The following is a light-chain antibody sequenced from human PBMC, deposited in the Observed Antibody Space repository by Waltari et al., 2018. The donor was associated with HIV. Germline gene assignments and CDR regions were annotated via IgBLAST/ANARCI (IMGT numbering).Light chain of an antibody. V-gene: IGLV2-23*02. CDR3: CSYANSSTYVV. Sequence: QSALTQPASVSGSPGQSITISCTGTSSDVGGYNYVSWYQQYPDKAPKLMIYDVNKRPSGVSNRFSGSNSGNTASLTISGLQAEDEADYYCCSYANSSTYVVFGGGTKLTVL. J-gene: IGLJ2*01. CDR1: SSDVGGYNY. CDR2: DVN.